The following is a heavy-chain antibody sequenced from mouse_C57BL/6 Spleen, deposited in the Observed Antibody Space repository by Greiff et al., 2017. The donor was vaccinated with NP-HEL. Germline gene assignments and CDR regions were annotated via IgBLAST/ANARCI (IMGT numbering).Heavy chain of an antibody. D-gene: IGHD1-1*01. Sequence: QVQLQQSGAELVRPGASVTLSCKASGYTFTDYEMHWVKQTPVHGLEWIGAIDPETGGTAYNQKFKGKAILTADKSSSTAYMELRSLTSEDSAVYYSTRGGGYCGSSPYYYAMDYWGQGTSVTVSS. CDR3: TRGGGYCGSSPYYYAMDY. CDR2: IDPETGGT. CDR1: GYTFTDYE. J-gene: IGHJ4*01. V-gene: IGHV1-15*01.